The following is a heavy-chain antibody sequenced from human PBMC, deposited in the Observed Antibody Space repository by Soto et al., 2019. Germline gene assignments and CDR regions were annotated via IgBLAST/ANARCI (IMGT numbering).Heavy chain of an antibody. J-gene: IGHJ4*02. CDR2: INHSGST. Sequence: PSETLSLTCAVYGGSFSGYYWSWIRQPPGKGLEWIGEINHSGSTNYNPSLKSRVTISVDTSKNQFSLKLSSVTAADTAVYYCARGSVLRFLEWLLSSYGVFDCWGQGTRVTVSS. CDR1: GGSFSGYY. CDR3: ARGSVLRFLEWLLSSYGVFDC. V-gene: IGHV4-34*01. D-gene: IGHD3-3*01.